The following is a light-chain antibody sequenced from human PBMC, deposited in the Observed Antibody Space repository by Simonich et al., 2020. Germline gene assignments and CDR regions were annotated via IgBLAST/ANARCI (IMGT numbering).Light chain of an antibody. Sequence: AIQLTQSPSSLSASVGDRVTITCRASQGSSSALAWYQQKPGKAPKLLIYDASSLESGVPSRFSGSGSGTEFTLTISSLQPEDFATYYCQQFNSYPITFGQGTRLEIK. V-gene: IGKV1-13*02. J-gene: IGKJ5*01. CDR1: QGSSSA. CDR3: QQFNSYPIT. CDR2: DAS.